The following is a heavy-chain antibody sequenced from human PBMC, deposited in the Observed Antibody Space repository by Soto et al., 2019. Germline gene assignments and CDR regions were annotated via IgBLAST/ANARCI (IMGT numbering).Heavy chain of an antibody. CDR2: INHSGST. CDR3: AKGSTPDVGMDV. D-gene: IGHD6-13*01. J-gene: IGHJ6*02. V-gene: IGHV4-34*01. CDR1: GGSFSDYY. Sequence: QVQLQQWGAGLLKPSETLSLTCAVYGGSFSDYYWSWIRQPPGKGLEWIGEINHSGSTNYNPSLKSRVTISGDTSRKQFSLKLSSVTAADTAVYYCAKGSTPDVGMDVWGQGTTVTVSS.